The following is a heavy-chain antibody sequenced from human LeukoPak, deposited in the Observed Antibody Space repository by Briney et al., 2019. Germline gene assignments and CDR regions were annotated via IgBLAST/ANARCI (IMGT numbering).Heavy chain of an antibody. D-gene: IGHD2-15*01. CDR1: GYTFTGYY. Sequence: GASVKVSCKASGYTFTGYYMHWVRQAPGQGLEWMGWINPNSGGTNYAQKFQGRVTMTRDTSISTAYMELSRLRSDDTAVYYCAGDQWSENGDYFDYWGQGTLVTVSS. CDR3: AGDQWSENGDYFDY. CDR2: INPNSGGT. V-gene: IGHV1-2*02. J-gene: IGHJ4*02.